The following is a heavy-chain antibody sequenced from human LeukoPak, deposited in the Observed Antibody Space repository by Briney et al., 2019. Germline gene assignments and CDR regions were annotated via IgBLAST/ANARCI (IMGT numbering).Heavy chain of an antibody. V-gene: IGHV1-46*01. CDR3: AREMYYYDSSGSNAFDI. CDR2: IIPSGGST. J-gene: IGHJ3*02. CDR1: GYTFTSYY. D-gene: IGHD3-22*01. Sequence: ASVKVSCKASGYTFTSYYMHWVRQAPGQGLEWMGIIIPSGGSTRYAQKFQGRVTMTRDTSTSTVYMELRSLRSEDTAVYYCAREMYYYDSSGSNAFDIWGQGTMVTVSS.